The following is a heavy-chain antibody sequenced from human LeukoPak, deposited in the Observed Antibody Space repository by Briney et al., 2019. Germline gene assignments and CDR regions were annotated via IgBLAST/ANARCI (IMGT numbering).Heavy chain of an antibody. CDR2: IYPGDSDI. V-gene: IGHV5-51*01. Sequence: GESLKISCKGSGYSFTTYRIAWVRQMPGKGLEWMGIIYPGDSDIRYSPSFQGQVTISADKSINTAYLQWSSLRASDTAMYYCARSNNWYDYWGQGTLVTVSS. J-gene: IGHJ5*01. CDR3: ARSNNWYDY. CDR1: GYSFTTYR.